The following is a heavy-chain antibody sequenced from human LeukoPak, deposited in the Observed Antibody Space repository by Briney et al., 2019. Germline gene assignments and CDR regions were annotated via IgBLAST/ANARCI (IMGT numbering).Heavy chain of an antibody. Sequence: GGSLRLSCAASGFTFSDYYMSWIRQAPGKGLEWVSYISSSGSTIYYADSVKGRFTISRDNAKNSLYLQMNSLRAEDTAVYYCATYSILNAREFRYWGQGTLVTVTS. CDR3: ATYSILNAREFRY. D-gene: IGHD4-11*01. V-gene: IGHV3-11*04. CDR2: ISSSGSTI. J-gene: IGHJ1*01. CDR1: GFTFSDYY.